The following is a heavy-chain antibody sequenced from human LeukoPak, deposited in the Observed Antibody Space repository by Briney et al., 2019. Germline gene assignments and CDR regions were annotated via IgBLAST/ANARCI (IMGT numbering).Heavy chain of an antibody. V-gene: IGHV4-34*01. Sequence: SETLSLTCTVSGGSISSYYWSWIRQPPGKGLEWIGEINHSGSTNYNPPLKSRVTISVDTSKNQFSLKLSSVTAADTAVYYCASVRGVPGYWGQGTLVTVSS. D-gene: IGHD3-10*02. CDR3: ASVRGVPGY. CDR1: GGSISSYY. CDR2: INHSGST. J-gene: IGHJ4*02.